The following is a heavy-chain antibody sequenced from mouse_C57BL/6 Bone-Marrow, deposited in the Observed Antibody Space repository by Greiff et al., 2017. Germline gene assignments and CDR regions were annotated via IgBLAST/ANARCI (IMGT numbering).Heavy chain of an antibody. D-gene: IGHD1-2*01. V-gene: IGHV1-82*01. J-gene: IGHJ3*01. Sequence: VQGVESGPELVKPGASVKISCKASGYAFSSSWMNWVKQRPGKGLEWIGRIYPGDGDTNYNGKFKGKATLTADNSSRTAYMQLSSLTSEDAAVYVCAPALLYLNGPFAYWGQGTLVTVSA. CDR2: IYPGDGDT. CDR1: GYAFSSSW. CDR3: APALLYLNGPFAY.